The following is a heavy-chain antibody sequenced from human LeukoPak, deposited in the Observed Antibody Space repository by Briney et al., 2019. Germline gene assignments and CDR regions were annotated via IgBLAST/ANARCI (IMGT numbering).Heavy chain of an antibody. Sequence: GGSLRLSCVPCRYTHRSYCTLWLPQAPGKGLEWLANIKQDGCEKYYVDSVEGRFTISRDNAKSSLYLKMNSLRAEDTAVYYCARGGPYYYHYFDYWGQGTLVTVSS. V-gene: IGHV3-7*05. J-gene: IGHJ4*02. CDR2: IKQDGCEK. CDR3: ARGGPYYYHYFDY. CDR1: RYTHRSYC. D-gene: IGHD1-26*01.